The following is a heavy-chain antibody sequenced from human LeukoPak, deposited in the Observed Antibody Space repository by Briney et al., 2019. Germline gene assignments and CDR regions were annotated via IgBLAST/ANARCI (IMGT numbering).Heavy chain of an antibody. Sequence: GRSLRLSCTTSGFTFGAYAMSWVRQAPGKGLEWVGFIRSKGYGGTTEYAAAVKGRFTIPRDESKSAAYLQMDSLKTEDTAVYYCTRGGREMMITFGGVIVSSPAHFDFWGQGTLVTVSS. CDR1: GFTFGAYA. J-gene: IGHJ4*02. CDR3: TRGGREMMITFGGVIVSSPAHFDF. V-gene: IGHV3-49*04. D-gene: IGHD3-16*02. CDR2: IRSKGYGGTT.